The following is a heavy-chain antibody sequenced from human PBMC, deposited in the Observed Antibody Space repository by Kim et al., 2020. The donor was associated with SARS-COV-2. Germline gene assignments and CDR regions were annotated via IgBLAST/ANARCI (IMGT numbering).Heavy chain of an antibody. CDR2: ISGSGGST. Sequence: GGSLRLSCAASGFTFSSYAMSWVRQAPGKGLEWVSAISGSGGSTYYADSVKGRFTISRDNSKNTLYLQMNSLRAEDTAVYYCAKDQRYSSGWRPNWFDPWGQGTLVTVSS. CDR3: AKDQRYSSGWRPNWFDP. J-gene: IGHJ5*02. V-gene: IGHV3-23*01. CDR1: GFTFSSYA. D-gene: IGHD6-19*01.